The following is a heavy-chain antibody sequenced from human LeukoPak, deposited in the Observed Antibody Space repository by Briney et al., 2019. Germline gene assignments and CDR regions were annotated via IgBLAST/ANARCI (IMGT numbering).Heavy chain of an antibody. CDR1: GFTVSTNF. Sequence: GGSLRLSCAASGFTVSTNFMGWVRQAPGKGLEWVSVIYGGGSTYYADSVKGRFTISRDTSKNTLYLQMNSLRAEDTAVYYCATWPGGWYGEDSWGQGTLVTVS. J-gene: IGHJ4*02. CDR3: ATWPGGWYGEDS. D-gene: IGHD6-19*01. V-gene: IGHV3-53*01. CDR2: IYGGGST.